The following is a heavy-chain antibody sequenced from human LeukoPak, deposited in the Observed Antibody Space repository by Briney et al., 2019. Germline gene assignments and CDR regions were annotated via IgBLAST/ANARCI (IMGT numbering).Heavy chain of an antibody. V-gene: IGHV1-69*04. Sequence: SVKVSCKASAGTFSSYAISWVRQAPGQGLEWMGRIIPILGIANYAQKFQGRVTITADKSTSTAYMELSSLRSEDTAVYYCASSSRVEMATIYPFDYWGQGTLVTVSS. CDR3: ASSSRVEMATIYPFDY. D-gene: IGHD5-24*01. CDR1: AGTFSSYA. CDR2: IIPILGIA. J-gene: IGHJ4*02.